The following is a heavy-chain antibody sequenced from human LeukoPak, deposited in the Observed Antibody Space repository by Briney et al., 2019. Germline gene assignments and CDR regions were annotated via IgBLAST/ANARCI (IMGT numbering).Heavy chain of an antibody. V-gene: IGHV4-38-2*02. CDR1: GYSISSGYY. D-gene: IGHD5-18*01. CDR3: AKSSYSIFDY. Sequence: SETLSLTCTVSGYSISSGYYWGWIRQPPGKGLEGIGSIYHSGSTYYNPSLKSRVTISVDTSKNQFSLKLSSVTAADTAVYYCAKSSYSIFDYWGQGTLVTVSS. CDR2: IYHSGST. J-gene: IGHJ4*02.